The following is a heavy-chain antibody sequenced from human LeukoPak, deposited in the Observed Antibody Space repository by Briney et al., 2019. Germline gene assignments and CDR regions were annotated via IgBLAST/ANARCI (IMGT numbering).Heavy chain of an antibody. CDR2: IYYSGST. CDR1: GGSISSYY. D-gene: IGHD1-26*01. Sequence: SETLSLTCTVSGGSISSYYWSWIRQPPGKGLEWIGYIYYSGSTNYNPSLKSRVTISVDTSKNQFSLKLSSVTAADTAVYYCARDGTYSGAAGYYYYYMDVWGKGTTVTVSS. CDR3: ARDGTYSGAAGYYYYYMDV. V-gene: IGHV4-59*01. J-gene: IGHJ6*03.